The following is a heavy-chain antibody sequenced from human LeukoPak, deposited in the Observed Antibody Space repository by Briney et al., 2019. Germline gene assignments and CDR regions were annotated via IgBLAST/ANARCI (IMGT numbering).Heavy chain of an antibody. J-gene: IGHJ4*02. CDR3: ARVWSSGYTKDY. Sequence: GGSLRLSCAASGFTFSSYRIDWVRQAPGKGLEWLSYISSSSSTIYYADSVKGRFTISRDNAKNSVYLQMNSLRAEDTAVYNCARVWSSGYTKDYWGQGTLVTVSS. D-gene: IGHD3-22*01. CDR1: GFTFSSYR. V-gene: IGHV3-48*04. CDR2: ISSSSSTI.